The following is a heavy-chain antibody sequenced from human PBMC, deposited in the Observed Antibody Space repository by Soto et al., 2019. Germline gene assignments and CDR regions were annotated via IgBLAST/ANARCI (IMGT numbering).Heavy chain of an antibody. V-gene: IGHV1-2*04. CDR2: INPNSGGT. CDR3: ARDDGSGSYRPQFDP. CDR1: GYTFTGYY. Sequence: GASVKVSCKASGYTFTGYYMHWVRQAPGQGLEWMGWINPNSGGTNYAQKFQGWVTMTRDTSISTAYMELSRLRSDDTAVYYCARDDGSGSYRPQFDPWGQGTLVTVSS. D-gene: IGHD3-10*01. J-gene: IGHJ5*02.